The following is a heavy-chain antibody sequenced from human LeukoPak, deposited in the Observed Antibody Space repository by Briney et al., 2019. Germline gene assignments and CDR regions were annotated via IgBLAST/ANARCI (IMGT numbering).Heavy chain of an antibody. CDR2: ISYSGST. CDR1: GGSISSYY. J-gene: IGHJ3*02. CDR3: ARDGGATSRFDI. D-gene: IGHD3-16*01. Sequence: SETLSLTCTVSGGSISSYYWSWIRQAPGKGLEWIGYISYSGSTSYNPSLKSRVTMSVDTSKKQFSLKLSSVTAADTAVYFCARDGGATSRFDIWGQGTMVTVSS. V-gene: IGHV4-59*01.